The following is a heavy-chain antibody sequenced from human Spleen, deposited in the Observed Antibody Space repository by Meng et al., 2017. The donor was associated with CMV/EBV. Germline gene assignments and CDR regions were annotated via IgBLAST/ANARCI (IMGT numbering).Heavy chain of an antibody. D-gene: IGHD4-17*01. CDR3: AKRPRAEYGEGG. CDR1: GFTFSSYA. J-gene: IGHJ4*02. V-gene: IGHV3-23*01. CDR2: ISGSGYST. Sequence: GGSLRLSCAASGFTFSSYAMSWVRQAPGKGLERVSAISGSGYSTYYTDSVKGRFTISRDNSKNTLYLQMNSLRAEDTAVYYCAKRPRAEYGEGGWGQGTLVTVSS.